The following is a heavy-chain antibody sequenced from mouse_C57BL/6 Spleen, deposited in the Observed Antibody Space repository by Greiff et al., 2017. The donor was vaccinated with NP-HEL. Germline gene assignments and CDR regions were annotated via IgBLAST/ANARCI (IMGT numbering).Heavy chain of an antibody. V-gene: IGHV1-82*01. D-gene: IGHD1-1*01. J-gene: IGHJ1*03. CDR2: IYPGDGDT. CDR3: ARRDYYGSSYGYFDV. CDR1: GYAFSSSW. Sequence: QVQLQQSGPELVKPGASVKISCKASGYAFSSSWMNWVKPRPGKGLEWIGRIYPGDGDTNYNGKFKGKATLTADKSSSTAYMQLSSLTSEDSAVYFCARRDYYGSSYGYFDVWGTGTTVTVSS.